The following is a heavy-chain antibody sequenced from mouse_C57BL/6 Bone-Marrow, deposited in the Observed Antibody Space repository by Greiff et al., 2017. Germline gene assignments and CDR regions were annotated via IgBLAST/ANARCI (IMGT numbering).Heavy chain of an antibody. J-gene: IGHJ3*01. CDR2: IYPSDSAT. Sequence: VQLQQPGAELVRPGSSVKLSCKASGYTFTSYWMDWVKQRPGQGLEWIGNIYPSDSATHYHQKFKDKATLTVDNSSSTAYMQLSSLTSEDSAVYYCAGGGGWFAYWGQGTLVTVSA. CDR1: GYTFTSYW. CDR3: AGGGGWFAY. V-gene: IGHV1-61*01.